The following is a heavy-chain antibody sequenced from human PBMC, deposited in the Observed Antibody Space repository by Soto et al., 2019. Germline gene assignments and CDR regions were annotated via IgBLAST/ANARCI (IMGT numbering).Heavy chain of an antibody. J-gene: IGHJ3*02. CDR1: GFTFSGSA. CDR3: TRVLEDFDFGVVDAFDI. V-gene: IGHV3-73*01. CDR2: IRSKANSYAT. Sequence: PGGSLRLSCAASGFTFSGSAMHWVRQASGKGLEWVGRIRSKANSYATAYAASVKGRFTISRDDSKNTAYLQMNSLKTEDTAVYYCTRVLEDFDFGVVDAFDIWGQGTMVTVSS. D-gene: IGHD3-3*01.